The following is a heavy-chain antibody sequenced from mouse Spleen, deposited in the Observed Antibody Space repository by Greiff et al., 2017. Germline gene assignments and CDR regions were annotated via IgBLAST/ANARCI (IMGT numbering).Heavy chain of an antibody. CDR2: ISSGSSTI. CDR1: GFTFSDYG. D-gene: IGHD2-1*01. Sequence: DVQLVESGGGLVKPGGSLKLSCAASGFTFSDYGMHWVRQAPEKGLEWVAYISSGSSTIYYADTVKGRFTISRDNAKNTLFLQMTSLRSEDTAMYYCARGNYGNYGYYFDYWGQGTTLTVPS. V-gene: IGHV5-17*01. CDR3: ARGNYGNYGYYFDY. J-gene: IGHJ2*01.